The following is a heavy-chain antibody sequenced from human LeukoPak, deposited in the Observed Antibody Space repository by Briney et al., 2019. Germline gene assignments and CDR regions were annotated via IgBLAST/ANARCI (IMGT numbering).Heavy chain of an antibody. D-gene: IGHD3-22*01. CDR2: ISAYNGNT. CDR3: ARAGGGSGYYYETNSFWDY. J-gene: IGHJ4*02. Sequence: ASVKVSCKASGYTFTSYGISWVRQAPGQGLEWMGWISAYNGNTNYAQKLQGRVTMTTDTSTSTAYMELRSLRSDDTAVYYCARAGGGSGYYYETNSFWDYWGQGTLVTVSS. CDR1: GYTFTSYG. V-gene: IGHV1-18*01.